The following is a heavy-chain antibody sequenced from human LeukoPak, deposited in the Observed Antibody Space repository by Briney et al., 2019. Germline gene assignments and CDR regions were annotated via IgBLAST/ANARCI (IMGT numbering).Heavy chain of an antibody. V-gene: IGHV3-23*01. J-gene: IGHJ4*02. CDR3: AEDRGNDEAEGSFAY. CDR1: GFNFCSYV. Sequence: PGGSLRLSCAAHGFNFCSYVMRSGRQAPGKGLERVSATTSGGVNTYYADSVKGRFTIATHTSRETLCLQIDRQIAKDTGVNYCAEDRGNDEAEGSFAYWGQGTLVTVSS. CDR2: TTSGGVNT. D-gene: IGHD5-12*01.